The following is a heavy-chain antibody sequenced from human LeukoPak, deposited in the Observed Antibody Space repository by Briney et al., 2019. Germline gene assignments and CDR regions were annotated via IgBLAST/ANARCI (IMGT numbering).Heavy chain of an antibody. CDR2: IYHSGST. CDR1: GGSFSGYY. D-gene: IGHD3-22*01. CDR3: ASGSSGYYADY. Sequence: SETLSLTCAVYGGSFSGYYWGWIRQPPGKGLEWIGSIYHSGSTYYNPSLKSRVTISVDTSKNQFSLKLSSVTAADTAVYYCASGSSGYYADYWGQGTLVTVSS. V-gene: IGHV4-34*01. J-gene: IGHJ4*02.